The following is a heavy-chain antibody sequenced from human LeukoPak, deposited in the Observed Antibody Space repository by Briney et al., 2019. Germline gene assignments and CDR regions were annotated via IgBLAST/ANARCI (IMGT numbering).Heavy chain of an antibody. V-gene: IGHV3-23*01. CDR2: IGRGSDWT. CDR1: GFTFSSYS. J-gene: IGHJ6*03. CDR3: VKEGSYYLDV. Sequence: PGGSLRLSCAASGFTFSSYSMNWVRQAPGKGLEWVSSIGRGSDWTLFADSVKGRFTISRDNSKNALYLQLNSPRAEDTAIYYCVKEGSYYLDVWGKGTTVTVSS.